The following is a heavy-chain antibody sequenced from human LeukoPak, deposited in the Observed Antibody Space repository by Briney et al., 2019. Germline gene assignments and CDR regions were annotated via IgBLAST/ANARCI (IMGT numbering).Heavy chain of an antibody. D-gene: IGHD2-21*02. J-gene: IGHJ4*02. CDR2: INHSGST. CDR1: GGSFSGYY. V-gene: IGHV4-34*01. CDR3: ARGAVTAIRGDFDY. Sequence: SETLSLTCAVYGGSFSGYYWSWIRQPPGKGLEWIGEINHSGSTNYNPSLKSRVTISVDTSKNQFSLKLSSVTAADTAVYYCARGAVTAIRGDFDYWGQGTLVTVSS.